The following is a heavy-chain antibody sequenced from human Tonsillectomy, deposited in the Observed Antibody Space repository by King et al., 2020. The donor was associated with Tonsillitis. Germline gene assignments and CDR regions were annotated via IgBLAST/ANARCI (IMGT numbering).Heavy chain of an antibody. CDR3: ARDRQYQLLLFDP. Sequence: VQLVESGAEVKKPGASVKVSCKASGYTFTGYYMHWVRQAPGQGLEWMGWINPNSGGTNYAQKFQGRVTMSRDTSISTAYMELSRLRSDDTAVYYCARDRQYQLLLFDPWGQGTLVTVSS. V-gene: IGHV1-2*02. CDR2: INPNSGGT. D-gene: IGHD2-2*01. CDR1: GYTFTGYY. J-gene: IGHJ5*02.